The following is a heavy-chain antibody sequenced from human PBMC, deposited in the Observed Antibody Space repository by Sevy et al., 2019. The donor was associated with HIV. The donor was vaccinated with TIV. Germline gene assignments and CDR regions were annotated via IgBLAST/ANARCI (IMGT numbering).Heavy chain of an antibody. CDR1: GYSFTTYR. Sequence: ASVKVSCKASGYSFTTYRITWLRQAPGQGLEWMGWISPHNGDTNYVQNLQGRVTMITDTSTSTAYMELRCLRSDDTAVYYCGSAYCSGGSCYSLEYWGQGTRVTVSS. V-gene: IGHV1-18*01. D-gene: IGHD2-15*01. J-gene: IGHJ4*02. CDR3: GSAYCSGGSCYSLEY. CDR2: ISPHNGDT.